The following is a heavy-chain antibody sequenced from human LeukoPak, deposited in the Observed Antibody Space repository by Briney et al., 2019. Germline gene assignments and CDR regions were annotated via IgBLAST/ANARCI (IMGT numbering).Heavy chain of an antibody. D-gene: IGHD2-2*01. Sequence: GGSLRLSCAASGFTFSSYGMHWVRQAPGKGLEWVAFIRYDGSNKYYADSVKGRFTISRDNSKNTLYLQMNSLRAEDTAVYYCAGVPGGYCSSTRCYDGAFDIWGQGTMVTVSS. CDR1: GFTFSSYG. V-gene: IGHV3-30*02. CDR3: AGVPGGYCSSTRCYDGAFDI. CDR2: IRYDGSNK. J-gene: IGHJ3*02.